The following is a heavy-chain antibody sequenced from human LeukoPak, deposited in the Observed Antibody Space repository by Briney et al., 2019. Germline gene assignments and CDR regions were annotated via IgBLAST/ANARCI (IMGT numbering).Heavy chain of an antibody. D-gene: IGHD3-22*01. Sequence: GGSLRLSCVASGFIVSNNYMSWVRQAPGKGLEWVSVLYNAGSTYYADSVKGRFTISRDNSKNTLYLQMNSLRAEDTAVYYCAKGAIGGQPEPFDYWGQGTLVIVSS. J-gene: IGHJ4*02. V-gene: IGHV3-53*01. CDR3: AKGAIGGQPEPFDY. CDR2: LYNAGST. CDR1: GFIVSNNY.